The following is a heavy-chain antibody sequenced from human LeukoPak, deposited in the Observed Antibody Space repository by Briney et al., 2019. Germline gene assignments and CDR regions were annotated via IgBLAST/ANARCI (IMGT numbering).Heavy chain of an antibody. D-gene: IGHD2-15*01. V-gene: IGHV3-23*01. CDR1: GFTFSSYA. J-gene: IGHJ4*02. CDR2: ISGSGGST. CDR3: AKGSTPFCSGGSCYFDY. Sequence: GGSLRLSCAASGFTFSSYAMNWVRQAPGKGLEWVSAISGSGGSTYYGDSVKGRFTISRDNSKNTLYLQMNSLRAEDTAVYYCAKGSTPFCSGGSCYFDYWGQGTLVTVSS.